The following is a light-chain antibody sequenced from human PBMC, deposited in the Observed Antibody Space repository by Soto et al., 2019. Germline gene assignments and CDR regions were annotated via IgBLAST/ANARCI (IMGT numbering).Light chain of an antibody. J-gene: IGKJ2*01. CDR3: QQYGSSPLYS. CDR2: GAS. Sequence: DIVLTQSPGTLSLSPGERATLSCRASQTISSAYLAWYKQKPGQAPRLLIYGASSRATGIPDRFSGSGSGTDFTLTISRLEPEDFAVYYCQQYGSSPLYSFGQGTKLEIK. V-gene: IGKV3-20*01. CDR1: QTISSAY.